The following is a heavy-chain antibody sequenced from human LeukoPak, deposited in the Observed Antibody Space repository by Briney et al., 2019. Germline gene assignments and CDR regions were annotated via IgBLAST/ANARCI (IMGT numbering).Heavy chain of an antibody. J-gene: IGHJ6*04. Sequence: SETLSLTCTVSGGSISSGGYYWSWIRQHPGKGLEWIGYIYYSGSTYYNPSLKSRVTISVDTSKNQFSLKLSSVTAADTAVYYCARTPGYCSSTSCKYYSMDVWGKGTTVTVSS. CDR2: IYYSGST. D-gene: IGHD2-2*01. CDR1: GGSISSGGYY. CDR3: ARTPGYCSSTSCKYYSMDV. V-gene: IGHV4-31*03.